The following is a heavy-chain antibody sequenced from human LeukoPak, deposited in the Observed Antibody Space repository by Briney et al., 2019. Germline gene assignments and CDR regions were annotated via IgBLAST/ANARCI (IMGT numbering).Heavy chain of an antibody. D-gene: IGHD3-10*01. J-gene: IGHJ1*01. CDR1: GGSITNSYW. CDR3: ARTDMVRGVISDFQH. V-gene: IGHV2-70*11. Sequence: TLSLTCTVSGGSITNSYWSWIRQPPGKALEWLARIDWDDDKYYSTSLKTRLTISKDTSKNQVVLTMTNMDPVDTATYYCARTDMVRGVISDFQHWGQGTLVTVSS. CDR2: IDWDDDK.